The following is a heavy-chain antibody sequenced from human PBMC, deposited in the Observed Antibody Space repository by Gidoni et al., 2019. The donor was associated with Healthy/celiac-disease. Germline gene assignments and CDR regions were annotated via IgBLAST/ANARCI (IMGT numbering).Heavy chain of an antibody. D-gene: IGHD6-19*01. Sequence: EVQLVESGGGVVQPGGSLRLSCAASGFTFSSYEMNWVRQAPGKGLEWVSYISSSGSTIYYADSVKGRFTISRDNAKNSLYLQMNSLRAEDTAVYYCARTEQWLVRYWGQGTLVTVSS. CDR2: ISSSGSTI. CDR1: GFTFSSYE. CDR3: ARTEQWLVRY. J-gene: IGHJ4*02. V-gene: IGHV3-48*03.